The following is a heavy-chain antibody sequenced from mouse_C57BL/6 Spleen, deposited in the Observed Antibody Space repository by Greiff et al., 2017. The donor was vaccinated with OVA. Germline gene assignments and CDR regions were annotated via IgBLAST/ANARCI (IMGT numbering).Heavy chain of an antibody. CDR1: GFNIKDDY. J-gene: IGHJ4*01. D-gene: IGHD1-1*01. CDR2: IDPENGDT. CDR3: TLNYYGSSPYAMDY. Sequence: EVQLQQSGAELVRPGASVKLSCTASGFNIKDDYMHWVKQRPEHGLEWIGWIDPENGDTEYASKFQGKATLTADTSSNTAYLQLSSLTSEDTAFDVCTLNYYGSSPYAMDYWGQGTSVTVSS. V-gene: IGHV14-4*01.